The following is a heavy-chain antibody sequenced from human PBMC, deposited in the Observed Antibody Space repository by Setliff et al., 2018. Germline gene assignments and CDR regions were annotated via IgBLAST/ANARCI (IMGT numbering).Heavy chain of an antibody. D-gene: IGHD2-2*01. V-gene: IGHV1-18*01. J-gene: IGHJ4*02. CDR3: SRLVRYCTRTTCQRASGAEL. CDR2: ISTYTGNT. Sequence: ASVKVSCKASGYTFSSYGITWVRQAPGQGLEWMGWISTYTGNTNYAQKLQGRVTMTTDTSTSTAYLELRSLTSDDTAVYYRSRLVRYCTRTTCQRASGAELWGQGSLVVVSS. CDR1: GYTFSSYG.